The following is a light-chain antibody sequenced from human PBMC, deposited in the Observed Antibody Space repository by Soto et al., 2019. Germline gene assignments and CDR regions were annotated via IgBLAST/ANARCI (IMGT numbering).Light chain of an antibody. V-gene: IGLV2-8*01. CDR3: SSYAGSNNSLYV. CDR2: EVS. Sequence: SVLAQPPSGYGFPGQSVTISSAGTSSDVGGYNYVSWYQQHPGKAPKLMIYEVSKRPSGVPDRFSGSKSGNTASLTVSGLQAEDEADYYCSSYAGSNNSLYVFGTGTKVTVL. J-gene: IGLJ1*01. CDR1: SSDVGGYNY.